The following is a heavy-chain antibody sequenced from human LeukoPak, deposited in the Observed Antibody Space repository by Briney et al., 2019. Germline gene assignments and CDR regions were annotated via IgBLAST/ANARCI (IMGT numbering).Heavy chain of an antibody. Sequence: SETLSLTCAVYGGSFSGYYWSWIRQPPGKGLEWIGEINHSGSTNYNPSLKSRVTISVDTSKNQFSLKLSSVTAADTAVYYCARGRGSSWSCYYYGMDVWGQGTTVTVSS. D-gene: IGHD6-13*01. CDR3: ARGRGSSWSCYYYGMDV. V-gene: IGHV4-34*01. J-gene: IGHJ6*02. CDR2: INHSGST. CDR1: GGSFSGYY.